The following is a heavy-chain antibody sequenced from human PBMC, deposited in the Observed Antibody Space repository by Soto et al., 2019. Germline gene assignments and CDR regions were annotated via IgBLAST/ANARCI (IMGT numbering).Heavy chain of an antibody. CDR3: ATIPATTILTDY. V-gene: IGHV4-39*01. Sequence: LEILSLTCTVSGGSIISSYYWGWIRQPPGKGLEWIGSIYYSGSTYYNPSLKSRVTISVDTSKNQFSLKLSSVTAADTAVYYCATIPATTILTDYWGQGTLVTVSS. CDR1: GGSIISSYY. CDR2: IYYSGST. J-gene: IGHJ4*02. D-gene: IGHD2-2*02.